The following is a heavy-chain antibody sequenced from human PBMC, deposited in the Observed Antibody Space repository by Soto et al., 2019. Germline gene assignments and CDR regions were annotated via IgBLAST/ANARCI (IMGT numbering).Heavy chain of an antibody. CDR2: ISGSGDST. CDR1: GFTFSTYA. V-gene: IGHV3-23*01. J-gene: IGHJ4*02. Sequence: GGSLRLSCAASGFTFSTYAMSWVRQAPGKGLEWVSSISGSGDSTYYADSVKGQFTISRDNSKNTLYLQINSLRAEDTAVYFCAKNLVGYCSGGTCYYFDYWGQGALVTVSS. D-gene: IGHD2-15*01. CDR3: AKNLVGYCSGGTCYYFDY.